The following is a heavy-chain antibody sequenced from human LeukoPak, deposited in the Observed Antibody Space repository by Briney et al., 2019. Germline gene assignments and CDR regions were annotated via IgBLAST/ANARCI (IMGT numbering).Heavy chain of an antibody. D-gene: IGHD1-26*01. CDR3: ARDRGSYSVDS. CDR1: GFTFSSYG. CDR2: ISGGGGST. Sequence: GGSLRLSCAASGFTFSSYGMSWVRQAPGKGLEWVSAISGGGGSTYYADSVKGRFTISRDNSKNTLYLQMNSLRAEDTAVYYCARDRGSYSVDSWGQGTLVTVSS. J-gene: IGHJ4*02. V-gene: IGHV3-23*01.